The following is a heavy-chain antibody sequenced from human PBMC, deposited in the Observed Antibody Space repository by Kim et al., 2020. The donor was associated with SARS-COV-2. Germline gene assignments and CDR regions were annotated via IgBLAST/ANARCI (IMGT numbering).Heavy chain of an antibody. CDR3: AKKQGTWGAFDI. D-gene: IGHD7-27*01. V-gene: IGHV3-23*01. J-gene: IGHJ3*02. Sequence: YCADPVKGRFTISSDKSKNTQYLQMNSRRAEDTAVYYCAKKQGTWGAFDIWSQGTIVTVSS.